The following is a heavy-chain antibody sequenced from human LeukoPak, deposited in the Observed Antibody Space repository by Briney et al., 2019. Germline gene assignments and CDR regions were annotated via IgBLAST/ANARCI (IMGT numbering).Heavy chain of an antibody. J-gene: IGHJ4*02. CDR3: AKGAPSSSSIFDF. CDR1: GFTFGHNA. V-gene: IGHV3-23*01. Sequence: PGGSLRVSCVASGFTFGHNAMAWVRQAPGKSLEWVSALSGSGGDTFYADSVKGRFTISRDNSKNTLYLQLSSLRPDDTAVYYCAKGAPSSSSIFDFWGQGTLVTVSS. CDR2: LSGSGGDT. D-gene: IGHD6-6*01.